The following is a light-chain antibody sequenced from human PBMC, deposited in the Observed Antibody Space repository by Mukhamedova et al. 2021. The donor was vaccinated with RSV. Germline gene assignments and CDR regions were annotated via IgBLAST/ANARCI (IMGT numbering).Light chain of an antibody. CDR3: QQSSNVPFT. J-gene: IGKJ3*01. Sequence: WYQRRVHGKAPKLLIYEASNLESGVPSRFSGSGSGTVFTLTINSLQPENFAIYYCQQSSNVPFTFGPGTKLD. V-gene: IGKV1-39*01. CDR2: EAS.